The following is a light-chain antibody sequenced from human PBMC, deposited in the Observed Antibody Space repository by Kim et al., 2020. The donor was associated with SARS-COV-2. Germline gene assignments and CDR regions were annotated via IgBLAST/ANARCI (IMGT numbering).Light chain of an antibody. V-gene: IGLV1-40*01. Sequence: VTIACTGTSSTVGAGYRVHWYQQHPKTAPNPRIYGNNTRPSGVPDRFSGSNSGTAASLAITGLLAEDEADYYCQSFDSRLTGWAFGGGTKVTVL. CDR3: QSFDSRLTGWA. CDR2: GNN. J-gene: IGLJ3*02. CDR1: SSTVGAGYR.